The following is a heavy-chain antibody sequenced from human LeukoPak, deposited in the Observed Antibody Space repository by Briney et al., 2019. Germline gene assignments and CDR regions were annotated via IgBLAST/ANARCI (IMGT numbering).Heavy chain of an antibody. Sequence: ASVKVSCKASGGTFSSYGISWVRQAPGQGLEWMGRIIPIIGIANYAQKFQGRVTITADKSTSTAYMELSSLRSEDTAVYYCAGITMVRGVIGNWFDPWGQGTLVTVSS. CDR2: IIPIIGIA. CDR1: GGTFSSYG. CDR3: AGITMVRGVIGNWFDP. V-gene: IGHV1-69*04. J-gene: IGHJ5*02. D-gene: IGHD3-10*01.